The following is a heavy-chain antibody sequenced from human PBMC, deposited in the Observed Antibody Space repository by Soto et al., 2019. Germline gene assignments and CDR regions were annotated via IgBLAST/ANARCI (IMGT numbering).Heavy chain of an antibody. CDR2: IIPIFGTA. J-gene: IGHJ4*02. D-gene: IGHD3-22*01. CDR3: ARAPLGIIVAPDF. Sequence: GASVKVSCKASGGTFSSYAISWVRQAPGQGLEWMGGIIPIFGTANYTQKFRGRVTVSTDTSITTTYMELSSLTSDDTAVYYCARAPLGIIVAPDFWGQGTLVTAPQ. V-gene: IGHV1-69*05. CDR1: GGTFSSYA.